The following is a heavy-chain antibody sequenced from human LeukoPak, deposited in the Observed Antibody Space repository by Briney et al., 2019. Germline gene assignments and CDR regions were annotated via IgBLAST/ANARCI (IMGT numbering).Heavy chain of an antibody. J-gene: IGHJ3*01. V-gene: IGHV4-39*01. D-gene: IGHD2-2*01. Sequence: PSETLSLTCTVSGASISSYGYYWDWIRQPPGKGLNWIGSIDFTGSTYYNPSLNSRVTISADMSKNQFSLKLYSVAATDTAVYYCARRRCTNNSRYDSRGACDVWGQGTMVTVSS. CDR3: ARRRCTNNSRYDSRGACDV. CDR2: IDFTGST. CDR1: GASISSYGYY.